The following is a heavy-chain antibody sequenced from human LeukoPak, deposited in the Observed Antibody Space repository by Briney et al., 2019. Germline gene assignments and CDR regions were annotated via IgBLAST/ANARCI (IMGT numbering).Heavy chain of an antibody. Sequence: GGSLRLSCAASGFTFSIYAMSWVRQAPGKGLEWVSAITGSGSSTYYADSVKGRLTISRDNSKNTLYLQTNSLRVEDTAVYYCAKDRSGTTSDSWGQGTLVTVSS. CDR1: GFTFSIYA. CDR3: AKDRSGTTSDS. J-gene: IGHJ5*01. V-gene: IGHV3-23*01. D-gene: IGHD1-1*01. CDR2: ITGSGSST.